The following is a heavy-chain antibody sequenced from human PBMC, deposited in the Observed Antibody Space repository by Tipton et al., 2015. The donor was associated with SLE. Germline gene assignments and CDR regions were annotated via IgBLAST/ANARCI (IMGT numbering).Heavy chain of an antibody. CDR2: INHSGST. CDR1: GGSFSGYH. CDR3: ARVGTSGTAGPTDFDI. Sequence: GLVKPSETLSLTCAVYGGSFSGYHWTWIRQPPGKGLEWIGEINHSGSTNNNPSLKSRVSISVDTSKNQFSLKLNSVTAADTGLYYCARVGTSGTAGPTDFDIWGQGTMVTVSS. J-gene: IGHJ3*02. V-gene: IGHV4-34*01. D-gene: IGHD1-1*01.